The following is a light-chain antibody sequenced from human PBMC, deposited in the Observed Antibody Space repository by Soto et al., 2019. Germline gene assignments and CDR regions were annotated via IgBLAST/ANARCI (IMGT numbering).Light chain of an antibody. V-gene: IGKV2-28*01. CDR2: LGS. CDR1: QSLLHSNGYNY. CDR3: MQALQTPLT. J-gene: IGKJ4*01. Sequence: EIVMTQSPLSLPVTPGEPASISRRSSQSLLHSNGYNYLDWYLQKPGQSPQLLIYLGSNRASGVPDRFSGSGSGTDFTLKISRVEAEDVGVHYCMQALQTPLTFGGGTKVDIK.